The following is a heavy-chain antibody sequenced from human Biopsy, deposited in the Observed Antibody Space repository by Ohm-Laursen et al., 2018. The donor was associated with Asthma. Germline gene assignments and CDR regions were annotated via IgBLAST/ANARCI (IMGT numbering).Heavy chain of an antibody. CDR1: GYTFNSAG. D-gene: IGHD3-10*01. J-gene: IGHJ6*02. Sequence: SVKVSCKISGYTFNSAGITWVRQAPGQGLEWMGWISVYNGNTKVAQKLQDGVTMITDTSTSTAYMELRSLRSDDTAVYFCARAVDYSHYYGIDVWGQGTTVTVS. CDR2: ISVYNGNT. CDR3: ARAVDYSHYYGIDV. V-gene: IGHV1-18*01.